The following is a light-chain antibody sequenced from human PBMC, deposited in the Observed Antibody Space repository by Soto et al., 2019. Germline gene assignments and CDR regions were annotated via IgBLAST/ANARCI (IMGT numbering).Light chain of an antibody. CDR2: GAS. CDR3: QQYNKWPLT. Sequence: VVTHSPATLTVPPEERATLSCMSRPSVSIDLASSQPTPVQDPSLLIYGASTRATGIPVRFSGSASGTEFTLTISSLQSEDFAVYYCQQYNKWPLTFGQGTKVDIK. J-gene: IGKJ1*01. V-gene: IGKV3-15*01. CDR1: PSVSID.